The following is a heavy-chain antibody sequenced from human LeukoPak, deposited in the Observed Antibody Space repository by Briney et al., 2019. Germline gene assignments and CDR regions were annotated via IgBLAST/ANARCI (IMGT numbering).Heavy chain of an antibody. V-gene: IGHV4-59*01. CDR1: GGSISSYY. D-gene: IGHD1-14*01. CDR2: IYYSGST. J-gene: IGHJ6*03. Sequence: SETLSLTCTVSGGSISSYYWSWIRQPPGKGLEWIGYIYYSGSTNYNPSLKSRATISVDTSKNQFSLKLSSVTAADTAVYYCARVGGMDYYYYMDVWGKGTTVTVSS. CDR3: ARVGGMDYYYYMDV.